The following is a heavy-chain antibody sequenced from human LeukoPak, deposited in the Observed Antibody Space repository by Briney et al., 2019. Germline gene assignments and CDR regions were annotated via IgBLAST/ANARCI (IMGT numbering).Heavy chain of an antibody. D-gene: IGHD2-8*02. CDR2: IVKTGGTT. Sequence: PGGSLRLSCAASGFTFSDCAMTWVRQAPGKGLERVSAIVKTGGTTYADSVKGRFTNSRDNSKNTLYLQMNSLRAEDTAVYYCAKDWRCGTSDPDWYFDLRGRGTLVTVSS. CDR3: AKDWRCGTSDPDWYFDL. J-gene: IGHJ2*01. CDR1: GFTFSDCA. V-gene: IGHV3-23*01.